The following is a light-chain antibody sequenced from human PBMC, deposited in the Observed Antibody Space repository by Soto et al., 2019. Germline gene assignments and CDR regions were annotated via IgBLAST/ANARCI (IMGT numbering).Light chain of an antibody. Sequence: QSALTQPASVSGSPGQSITISCTGTSSDVGGYNYVSWYQQHPGKAPKLMIYDVSNRPSGVSNRFSGSKSGNTASLTISGLQAEDEADYYCSSYTSSSRMVFGGGTKLTAL. CDR2: DVS. J-gene: IGLJ2*01. CDR1: SSDVGGYNY. V-gene: IGLV2-14*01. CDR3: SSYTSSSRMV.